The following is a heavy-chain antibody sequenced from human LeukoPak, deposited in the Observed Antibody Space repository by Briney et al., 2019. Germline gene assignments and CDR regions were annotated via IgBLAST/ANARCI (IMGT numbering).Heavy chain of an antibody. CDR1: GGSISSYY. CDR3: ARTDSYLVPFDY. Sequence: SETLSLTCTVSGGSISSYYWSWIRQPPGKGLEWIGYIYYSGSTNYNPSLKSRVTISVDTSKNQFSLKLSSVTAADTAVYYCARTDSYLVPFDYWGQGTLVTVSS. D-gene: IGHD3-10*01. J-gene: IGHJ4*02. V-gene: IGHV4-59*01. CDR2: IYYSGST.